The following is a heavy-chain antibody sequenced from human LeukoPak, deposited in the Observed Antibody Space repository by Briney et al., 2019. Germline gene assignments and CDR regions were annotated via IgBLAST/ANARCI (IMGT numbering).Heavy chain of an antibody. CDR2: INPNSGAT. J-gene: IGHJ4*02. V-gene: IGHV1-2*02. CDR1: GYTFIDYY. CDR3: ARVKKLMPEFEF. Sequence: ASVKVSSKSSGYTFIDYYIHWVRQAPGQGLEWMGWINPNSGATKYAQKFQGRVSMTRDTSINTAYMDLTNLRSDDTAIFYCARVKKLMPEFEFWGQGTLVTVSS. D-gene: IGHD2-2*01.